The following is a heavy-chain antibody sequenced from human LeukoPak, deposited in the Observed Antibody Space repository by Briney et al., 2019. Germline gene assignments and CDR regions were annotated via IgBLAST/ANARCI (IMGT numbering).Heavy chain of an antibody. CDR2: ISDSGGST. D-gene: IGHD3-3*01. V-gene: IGHV3-23*01. CDR3: AKGGPYYDFWSGYYTSFDY. Sequence: GGSLRLSCAASGFTFSSYAMSWVRQAPGKGLEWVSAISDSGGSTYYADSVKGRFTISRDNSKNTLYLQMNSLRAEDTAVYYCAKGGPYYDFWSGYYTSFDYWGQGTLVTVSS. J-gene: IGHJ4*02. CDR1: GFTFSSYA.